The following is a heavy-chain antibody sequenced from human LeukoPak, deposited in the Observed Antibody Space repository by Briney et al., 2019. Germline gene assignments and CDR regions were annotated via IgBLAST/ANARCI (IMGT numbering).Heavy chain of an antibody. CDR1: GFTFSSYA. J-gene: IGHJ4*02. CDR2: ISGSGGST. Sequence: PGGSLRLSCAASGFTFSSYAMSWVRRAPGKGLEWVSAISGSGGSTYYADSVKGRFTISRDNSKNTLYLQMNSLRAEDTAVYYCAKGRLWFGELPNYWGQGTLVTVSS. CDR3: AKGRLWFGELPNY. V-gene: IGHV3-23*01. D-gene: IGHD3-10*01.